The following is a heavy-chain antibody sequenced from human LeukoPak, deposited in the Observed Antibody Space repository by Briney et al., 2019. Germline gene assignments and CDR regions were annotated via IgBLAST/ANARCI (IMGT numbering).Heavy chain of an antibody. Sequence: SVKVSCKASGGTFSSYTISWVRQAPGQGLEWMGRIIPILGIANYAQKVQGRVTITADKSTSTAYMELSSLRSEDTAVYYCARVRSPQYCSSTSCYTLDNWFDPWGQGTLVTVSS. CDR1: GGTFSSYT. D-gene: IGHD2-2*02. CDR2: IIPILGIA. J-gene: IGHJ5*02. V-gene: IGHV1-69*02. CDR3: ARVRSPQYCSSTSCYTLDNWFDP.